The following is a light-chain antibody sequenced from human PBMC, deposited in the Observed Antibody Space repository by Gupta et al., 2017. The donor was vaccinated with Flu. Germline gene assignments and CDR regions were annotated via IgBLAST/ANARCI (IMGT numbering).Light chain of an antibody. CDR2: DVS. Sequence: QSALTQPASVSGSPGQSITISCTGTSSDIGGYDSVSWYQQHPGKVPKVMIYDVSIRPSGISNRFSGSKSDNTASLTISGLQAEDEADDYCSSFTTSSTLVFGGGTKLTVL. V-gene: IGLV2-14*03. CDR1: SSDIGGYDS. CDR3: SSFTTSSTLV. J-gene: IGLJ2*01.